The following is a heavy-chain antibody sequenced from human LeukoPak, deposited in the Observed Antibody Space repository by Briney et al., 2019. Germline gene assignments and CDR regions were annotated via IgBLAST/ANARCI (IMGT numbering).Heavy chain of an antibody. Sequence: GGSLRLSCAASGFTFSSYSMNWVRQAPGKGLEWVSFISSSSSYIYYADSVKGRFTISRDNAKNSLYLQMNSLRAEDTAVYYCAVVVPAAIPFDYWGQGTLVTVSS. D-gene: IGHD2-2*01. V-gene: IGHV3-21*01. J-gene: IGHJ4*02. CDR1: GFTFSSYS. CDR3: AVVVPAAIPFDY. CDR2: ISSSSSYI.